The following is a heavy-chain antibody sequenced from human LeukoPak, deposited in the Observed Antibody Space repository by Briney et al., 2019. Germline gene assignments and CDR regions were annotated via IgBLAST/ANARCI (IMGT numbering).Heavy chain of an antibody. CDR2: FDPEDGQT. CDR1: GYTLTELS. V-gene: IGHV1-24*01. Sequence: ASVKVSCKVSGYTLTELSMHWVRRAPGKGLEWMGGFDPEDGQTIYPQKFQGRVTMTEDTSTDTGYVELSSLRSEDTAVYYCARGIGSGYFYYFDYWGQGALVTVSS. D-gene: IGHD3-22*01. J-gene: IGHJ4*02. CDR3: ARGIGSGYFYYFDY.